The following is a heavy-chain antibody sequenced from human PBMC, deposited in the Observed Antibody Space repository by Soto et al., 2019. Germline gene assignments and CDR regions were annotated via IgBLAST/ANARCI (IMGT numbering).Heavy chain of an antibody. CDR1: GFTFRSFG. Sequence: QVQLVESGGGVIQPGTSLSLSCGSSGFTFRSFGMYWVRQAPGKGLEWVAVVSYDGNHKYYADSVKGRFTFSRDKAKNMLYLQMNSLSGEDTAVYYWAIDVGQQLDLNYGMDVWGQGTTVSVSS. CDR3: AIDVGQQLDLNYGMDV. D-gene: IGHD6-13*01. CDR2: VSYDGNHK. V-gene: IGHV3-30*03. J-gene: IGHJ6*02.